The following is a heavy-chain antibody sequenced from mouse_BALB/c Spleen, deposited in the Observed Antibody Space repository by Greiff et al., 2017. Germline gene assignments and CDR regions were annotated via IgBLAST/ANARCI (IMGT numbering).Heavy chain of an antibody. CDR3: ARGYYDYDDAPYYFGY. V-gene: IGHV3-2*02. D-gene: IGHD2-4*01. CDR1: GYSITSDYA. J-gene: IGHJ2*01. Sequence: EVKLVESGPGLVKPSQSLSLTCTVTGYSITSDYAWNWIRQFPGNKLEWMGYISYSGSTSYNPSLKSRISITRDTSKNQFFLQLNSVTTEDTATYYCARGYYDYDDAPYYFGYWGQGTTLTVSS. CDR2: ISYSGST.